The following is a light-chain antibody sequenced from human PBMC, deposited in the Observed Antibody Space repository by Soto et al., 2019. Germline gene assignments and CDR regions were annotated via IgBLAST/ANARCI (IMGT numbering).Light chain of an antibody. CDR2: GVS. CDR1: QSVSSNY. J-gene: IGKJ1*01. CDR3: EQYGSSPRT. Sequence: DIVLTQSPAPLSLSPGERATLSCRSSQSVSSNYFAWYQQKPGQAPRLLIYGVSSRATGIPDRFSGSGSGTDFTLTISRLEPEDVAVYYCEQYGSSPRTFGQGTKVDIK. V-gene: IGKV3-20*01.